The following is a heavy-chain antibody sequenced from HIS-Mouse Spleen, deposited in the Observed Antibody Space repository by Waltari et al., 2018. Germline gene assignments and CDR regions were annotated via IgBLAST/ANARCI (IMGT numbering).Heavy chain of an antibody. J-gene: IGHJ2*01. V-gene: IGHV3-21*01. D-gene: IGHD7-27*01. CDR1: GFTFSSYS. CDR2: ISSSSSYI. Sequence: EVQLVESGGGLVKPGGSLRLSCAASGFTFSSYSMNWVRQAPGKGLEWVSSISSSSSYIYYADSVKGRFTISRDNAKNSLYLQMNSLRAEDTAVYYCARRDILLTGDYWYFDLWGRGTLVTVSS. CDR3: ARRDILLTGDYWYFDL.